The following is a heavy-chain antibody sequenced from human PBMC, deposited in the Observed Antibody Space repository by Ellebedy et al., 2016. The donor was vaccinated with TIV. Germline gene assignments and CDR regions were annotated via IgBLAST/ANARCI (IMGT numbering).Heavy chain of an antibody. CDR2: IYPGDSDT. CDR1: GYNFTNYW. J-gene: IGHJ6*02. CDR3: ARRVYGRGGSCHKSGMDV. D-gene: IGHD2-15*01. Sequence: KVSCKGFGYNFTNYWIGWVRQMPGKGLEYMGIIYPGDSDTRYSPSFQGQVTISADKSISTAYLQWSSLKAWDTAMYYCARRVYGRGGSCHKSGMDVWGQGPRSPSP. V-gene: IGHV5-51*01.